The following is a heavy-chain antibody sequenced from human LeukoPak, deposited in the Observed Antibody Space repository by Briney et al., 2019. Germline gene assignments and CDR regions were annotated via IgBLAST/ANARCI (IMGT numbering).Heavy chain of an antibody. V-gene: IGHV1-2*02. CDR3: ARGGWVQLWPTLSF. CDR1: GYTFTSYA. Sequence: ASVKVSCKASGYTFTSYAMNWVRQAPGQGLEWMGWINPNSGGTNYAQKFQGRVTMTRDTSISTAYMELSRLRSDDTAVYYCARGGWVQLWPTLSFWGQGTLVTVSS. J-gene: IGHJ4*02. CDR2: INPNSGGT. D-gene: IGHD5-18*01.